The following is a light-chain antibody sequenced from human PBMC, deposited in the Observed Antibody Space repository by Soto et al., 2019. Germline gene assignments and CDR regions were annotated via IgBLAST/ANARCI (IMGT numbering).Light chain of an antibody. Sequence: QSALTQPPSASGSPGQSVTISCTGSSSDIGAYDYVSWYQQHPGRAPKLMIYEVIKRPSGVPDRFSGSKSGNTASLTVSGLQAEDEADYYCASYAGSNNVFGGGTKVTVL. CDR3: ASYAGSNNV. V-gene: IGLV2-8*01. CDR1: SSDIGAYDY. J-gene: IGLJ3*02. CDR2: EVI.